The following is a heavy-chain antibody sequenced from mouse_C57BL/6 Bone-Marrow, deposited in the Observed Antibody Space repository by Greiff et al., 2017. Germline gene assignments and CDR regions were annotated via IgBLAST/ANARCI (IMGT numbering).Heavy chain of an antibody. V-gene: IGHV5-12*01. CDR3: ARRGYGSSSFDY. J-gene: IGHJ2*01. D-gene: IGHD1-1*01. CDR1: GFTFSDYY. Sequence: EVNLVESGGGLVQPGGSLKLSCAASGFTFSDYYMYWVRQTPEKRLEWVAYISNGGGSTYYPDTVKGRFTISRDNAKNTLYLQMSRLKSEDTAMYYCARRGYGSSSFDYWGQGTTLTVSS. CDR2: ISNGGGST.